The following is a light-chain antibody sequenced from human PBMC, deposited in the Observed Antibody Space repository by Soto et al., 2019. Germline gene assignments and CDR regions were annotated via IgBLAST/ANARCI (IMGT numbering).Light chain of an antibody. V-gene: IGLV2-14*03. CDR2: DVS. CDR1: SSDVGGYNY. CDR3: SSYTSSSTLVV. Sequence: QSALTQPASVSGSPGQSITISCTGTSSDVGGYNYVSWYQQHPGKAPKVMIYDVSYRPSGVSNRFSGSKSGNTASLTISGLPVEDEADYYCSSYTSSSTLVVFGGGTKLTVL. J-gene: IGLJ2*01.